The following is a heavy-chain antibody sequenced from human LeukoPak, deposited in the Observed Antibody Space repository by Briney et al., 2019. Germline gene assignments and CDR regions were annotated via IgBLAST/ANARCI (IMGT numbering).Heavy chain of an antibody. CDR1: GFTFSSYA. CDR2: ISGSGGST. D-gene: IGHD5-18*01. V-gene: IGHV3-23*01. CDR3: ARDTAMVSLYYFDY. J-gene: IGHJ4*02. Sequence: GGSLRFSCAASGFTFSSYAMSWVRQAPGKGLEWVSAISGSGGSTYYADSVKGRFTISRDNSKNTLYLQMNSLRAEDTAVYYCARDTAMVSLYYFDYWGQGTLVTVSS.